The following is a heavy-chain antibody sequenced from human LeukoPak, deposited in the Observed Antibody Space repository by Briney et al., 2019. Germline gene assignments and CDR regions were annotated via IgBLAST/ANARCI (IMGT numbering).Heavy chain of an antibody. CDR1: GDIVSSNSVT. CDR3: ARRLTQYDCFDP. CDR2: TYYRSTWYN. V-gene: IGHV6-1*01. J-gene: IGHJ5*02. D-gene: IGHD2-2*01. Sequence: SQTLSLTCAISGDIVSSNSVTWNWIRQSPSRGLEWLVRTYYRSTWYNDYAVSVRGRITVNPDTSKNQFSPHLNSVTPEDTAVYYCARRLTQYDCFDPWGQGILVTVSS.